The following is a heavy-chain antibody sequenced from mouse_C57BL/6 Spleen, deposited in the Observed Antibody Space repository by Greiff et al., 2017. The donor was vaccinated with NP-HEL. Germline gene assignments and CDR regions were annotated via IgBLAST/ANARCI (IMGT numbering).Heavy chain of an antibody. CDR2: INPGSGGT. V-gene: IGHV1-54*02. D-gene: IGHD1-1*01. CDR1: GYAFTNYL. CDR3: APITTVVAPMDY. J-gene: IGHJ4*01. Sequence: VQLQQSGAELVRPGTSVKVSCKASGYAFTNYLIEWVKQRPGQGLEWIGVINPGSGGTNYNEKFKGKATITADTSSNTAYLQLSSLTSEDTAIYYCAPITTVVAPMDYWGQGTSVTVSS.